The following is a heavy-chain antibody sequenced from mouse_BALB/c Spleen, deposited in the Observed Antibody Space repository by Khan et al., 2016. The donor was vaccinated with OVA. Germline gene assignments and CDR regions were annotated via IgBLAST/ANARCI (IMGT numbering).Heavy chain of an antibody. CDR3: ARSVYGNFAY. V-gene: IGHV5-9-3*01. J-gene: IGHJ3*01. D-gene: IGHD2-1*01. Sequence: EVQLVESGGGLVKPGGSLKLSCAASGFTFSSYAMSWVRQTPEQRLEWVATISSDGYYTYYPDNVTGRSTISGDNSTSTPYLQMSSLTSDDTAVYDCARSVYGNFAYWGQGTLVTVSA. CDR1: GFTFSSYA. CDR2: ISSDGYYT.